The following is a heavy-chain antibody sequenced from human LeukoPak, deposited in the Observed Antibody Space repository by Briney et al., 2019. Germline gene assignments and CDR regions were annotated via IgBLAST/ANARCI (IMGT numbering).Heavy chain of an antibody. Sequence: PSETLSLTCAVYGGSFSGYYWSWIRQPPGKGLEWIGEINHSGSTNYNPSLKSRVTISVDTSKNQFSLKLSSVTAADTAVYYCARGPPLSIAARPYYYYGMDVWGQGTTVTVSS. CDR1: GGSFSGYY. CDR2: INHSGST. J-gene: IGHJ6*02. V-gene: IGHV4-34*01. CDR3: ARGPPLSIAARPYYYYGMDV. D-gene: IGHD6-6*01.